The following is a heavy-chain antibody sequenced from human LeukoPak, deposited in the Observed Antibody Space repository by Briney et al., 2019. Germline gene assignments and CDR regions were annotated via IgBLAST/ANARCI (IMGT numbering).Heavy chain of an antibody. V-gene: IGHV4-59*08. Sequence: PPETLSLTCTVSGGSISGYFWSWIRQPPGKGLEWIGYIYYTGSTNFNPSLKSRVTISVDTSKNQFSLKLTSVTAADSAVYYCARQTAYYYPFDFWGQGTLVTVSS. CDR2: IYYTGST. CDR1: GGSISGYF. CDR3: ARQTAYYYPFDF. D-gene: IGHD3-9*01. J-gene: IGHJ4*02.